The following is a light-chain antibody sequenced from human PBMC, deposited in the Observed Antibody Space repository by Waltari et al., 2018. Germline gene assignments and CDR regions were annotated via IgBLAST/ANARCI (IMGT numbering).Light chain of an antibody. CDR3: HSRDASGVAGS. CDR2: DKN. Sequence: SSELTQDPAVSVAMGQTVRITCHGDSLRSYSASWYQQRPGQAPILVIYDKNNRPSGVPDRFSGSSSHNTGSLTITGAQAEDEASYYCHSRDASGVAGSFGGGTKLTVL. CDR1: SLRSYS. V-gene: IGLV3-19*01. J-gene: IGLJ2*01.